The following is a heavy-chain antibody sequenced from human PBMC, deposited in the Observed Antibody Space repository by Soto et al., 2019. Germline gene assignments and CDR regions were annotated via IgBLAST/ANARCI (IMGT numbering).Heavy chain of an antibody. D-gene: IGHD5-18*01. V-gene: IGHV3-33*01. J-gene: IGHJ4*02. Sequence: PGGSLRLSCAASGFTFSSYGMHWVRQAPGKGLEWVAVIWYDGSNKYYADSVKGRFTISRDNSKNTLYLQMNSLRAEDTAVYYFARGDSYGTAPFPYWGKGTLVTVSS. CDR2: IWYDGSNK. CDR1: GFTFSSYG. CDR3: ARGDSYGTAPFPY.